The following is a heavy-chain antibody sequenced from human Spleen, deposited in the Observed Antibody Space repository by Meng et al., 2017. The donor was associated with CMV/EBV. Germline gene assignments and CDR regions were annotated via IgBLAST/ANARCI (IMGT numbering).Heavy chain of an antibody. CDR2: IYYSGTT. CDR1: GGSMSSYY. Sequence: SETLSLTCTVSGGSMSSYYWSWIRQPPGKGLERIGYIYYSGTTNYNPSLKSRVTASVDTPNNQFSLRVNSVTPADTAVYYCAAGGSSFDYWGRGTLVTVSS. V-gene: IGHV4-59*01. D-gene: IGHD2-15*01. CDR3: AAGGSSFDY. J-gene: IGHJ4*02.